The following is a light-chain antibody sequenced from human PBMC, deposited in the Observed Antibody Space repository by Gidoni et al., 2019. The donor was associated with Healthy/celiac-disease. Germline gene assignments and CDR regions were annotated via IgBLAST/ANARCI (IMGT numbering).Light chain of an antibody. V-gene: IGKV3-15*01. J-gene: IGKJ1*01. CDR2: GAS. CDR3: QQYNNWLT. Sequence: EIVMTPSPATLSVSPGERATLSCRASQSVSSKLAWYQQKPGPAPRLLIYGASTRATGIPARFSGSGSGKEFTLTISSLQSEDFAVYYCQQYNNWLTFGQXTKVEIK. CDR1: QSVSSK.